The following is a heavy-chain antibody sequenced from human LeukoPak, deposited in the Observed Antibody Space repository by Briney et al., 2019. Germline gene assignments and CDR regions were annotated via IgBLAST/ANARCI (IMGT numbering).Heavy chain of an antibody. CDR1: GFTFSSYW. Sequence: GGSLRLSCAASGFTFSSYWMSWVRQAPGKGLEWVANINQGGSDKPYVDSVKGRFTISRDNSKNTLYLQMNSLRAEDTAVYYCARDSLGSGSYYFDYWGQGTLVTVSS. J-gene: IGHJ4*02. CDR2: INQGGSDK. CDR3: ARDSLGSGSYYFDY. V-gene: IGHV3-7*01. D-gene: IGHD3-10*01.